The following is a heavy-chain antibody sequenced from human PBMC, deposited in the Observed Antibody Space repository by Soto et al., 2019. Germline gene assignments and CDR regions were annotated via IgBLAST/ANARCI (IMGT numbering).Heavy chain of an antibody. J-gene: IGHJ6*02. CDR3: ARGTLTIFGVVPYYYYGMDV. Sequence: ASVKVSCKASGYTFTSYDINWVRQATGQGLEWMGWMNPNSGNTGYAQKFQGRVTMTRNTSISTAYMELSSLRSEGTAVYYCARGTLTIFGVVPYYYYGMDVWGQGTTVTVSS. CDR2: MNPNSGNT. CDR1: GYTFTSYD. V-gene: IGHV1-8*01. D-gene: IGHD3-3*01.